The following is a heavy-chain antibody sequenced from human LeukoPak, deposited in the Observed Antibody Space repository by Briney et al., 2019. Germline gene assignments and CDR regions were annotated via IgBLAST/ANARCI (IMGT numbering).Heavy chain of an antibody. D-gene: IGHD5-12*01. Sequence: PGGSLRLSCAVSGFTLSRYWMSWVRQAPGKGLEWVANIKQDGSEKYYVDSVKGRFTISRDNAKNSLYLQMSSLRGEDTAVYYCARDLNSGLDYWGQGTLVTVSS. CDR1: GFTLSRYW. V-gene: IGHV3-7*01. J-gene: IGHJ4*02. CDR2: IKQDGSEK. CDR3: ARDLNSGLDY.